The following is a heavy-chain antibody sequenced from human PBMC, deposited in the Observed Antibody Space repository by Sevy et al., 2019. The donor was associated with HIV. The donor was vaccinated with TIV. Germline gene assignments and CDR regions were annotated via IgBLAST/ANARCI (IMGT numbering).Heavy chain of an antibody. Sequence: GGSLRLSCAPSGFTFSSYAMHWVRQAPGKGLEWVAVISYDGSNKYYADSVKGRFTISRDNSKNTLYLQMNSLRAEDTAVYYCARDGNRYYYDSSGYEAFDIWGQGTMVTVSS. CDR3: ARDGNRYYYDSSGYEAFDI. V-gene: IGHV3-30*04. J-gene: IGHJ3*02. D-gene: IGHD3-22*01. CDR1: GFTFSSYA. CDR2: ISYDGSNK.